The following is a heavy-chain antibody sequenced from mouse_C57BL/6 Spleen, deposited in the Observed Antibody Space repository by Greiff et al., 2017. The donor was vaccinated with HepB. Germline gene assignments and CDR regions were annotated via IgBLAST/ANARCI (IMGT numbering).Heavy chain of an antibody. J-gene: IGHJ2*01. CDR1: GFTFSSYA. CDR2: ISDGGSYT. CDR3: ARLPYYFDY. Sequence: EVKLVESGGGLVKPGGSLKLSCAASGFTFSSYAMSWVRQTPEKRLEWVATISDGGSYTYYPDNVKGRFTISRDNAKNNLYLQMSHLKSEDTAMYYCARLPYYFDYWGQGTTLTVSS. V-gene: IGHV5-4*03.